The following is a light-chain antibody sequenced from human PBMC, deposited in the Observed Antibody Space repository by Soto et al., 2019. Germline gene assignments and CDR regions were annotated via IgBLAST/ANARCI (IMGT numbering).Light chain of an antibody. CDR3: VQFAHFPRT. Sequence: DVVLTQTPLSSPVTLGQPASISCRSSQSLVYSDGNTYLSWLQQRPGQPPRLLIYQISNRFSGVPDRFSGRGAGVDFTLKISMVEAEDVGVYYCVQFAHFPRTFGQGTKLEI. CDR2: QIS. V-gene: IGKV2-24*01. J-gene: IGKJ1*01. CDR1: QSLVYSDGNTY.